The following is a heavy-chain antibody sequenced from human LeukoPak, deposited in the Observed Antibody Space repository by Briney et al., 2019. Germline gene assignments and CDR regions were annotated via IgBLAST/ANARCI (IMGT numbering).Heavy chain of an antibody. CDR1: GFTFSTYW. D-gene: IGHD5-18*01. Sequence: GGSLRLSCAASGFTFSTYWMSWVRQAPGKGLEWVANIKEDGSQKYYVDSVKGRFTISRDNANNSQYLQMNSLRAEDTAVYYCARLPLTARRHFDYWGQGTLVTVSS. V-gene: IGHV3-7*05. CDR2: IKEDGSQK. CDR3: ARLPLTARRHFDY. J-gene: IGHJ4*02.